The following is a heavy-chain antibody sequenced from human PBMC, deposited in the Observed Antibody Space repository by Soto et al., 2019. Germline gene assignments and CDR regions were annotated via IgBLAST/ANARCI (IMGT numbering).Heavy chain of an antibody. V-gene: IGHV3-74*01. J-gene: IGHJ6*02. D-gene: IGHD1-1*01. Sequence: EVQLVESGGGLVQPGGSLRLSCAASGFAFSTYWMHWVRQAPGKGLMWVSRIKFDGSSTYYGDSVKGRFTISRDDAKNTQVLQMNSLRVDETAVYYSARGAKNVYAMDVWGQGTTVTVSS. CDR1: GFAFSTYW. CDR3: ARGAKNVYAMDV. CDR2: IKFDGSST.